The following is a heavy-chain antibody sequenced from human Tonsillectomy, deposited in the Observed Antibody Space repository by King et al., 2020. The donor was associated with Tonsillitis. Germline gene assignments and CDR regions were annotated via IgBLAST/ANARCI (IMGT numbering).Heavy chain of an antibody. V-gene: IGHV3-30*18. Sequence: VQLVESGGGVVQPGRSLRLSCAASGFTFSSYGMHWVRQAPGKGLEWVALISYDGSNKYYADSVKGRFTISRDNSKNTLYLQMNSLRADDTAVYYCAKVAHDYDIFTGHYFDYWGQGTLVTVSS. CDR2: ISYDGSNK. D-gene: IGHD3-9*01. CDR3: AKVAHDYDIFTGHYFDY. CDR1: GFTFSSYG. J-gene: IGHJ4*02.